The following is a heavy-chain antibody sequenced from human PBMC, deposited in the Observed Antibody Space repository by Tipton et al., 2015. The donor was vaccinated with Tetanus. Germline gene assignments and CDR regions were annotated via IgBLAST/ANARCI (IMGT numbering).Heavy chain of an antibody. CDR2: IWYDGSNK. J-gene: IGHJ4*02. CDR3: ARDRYSSGWYRGPADY. V-gene: IGHV3-33*08. D-gene: IGHD6-19*01. CDR1: GFTFSSYA. Sequence: SLRLSCAASGFTFSSYAMHWVRQAPGKGLEWVAVIWYDGSNKYYADSVKGRFTISRDNSKNTLYLQMNSLRAEDTAVYYCARDRYSSGWYRGPADYWGQGTLVTVSS.